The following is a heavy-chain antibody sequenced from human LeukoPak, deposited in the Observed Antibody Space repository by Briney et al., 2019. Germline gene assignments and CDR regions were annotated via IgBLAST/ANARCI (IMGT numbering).Heavy chain of an antibody. Sequence: GASVKVSCKASGYTFTSYGISWVRQAPGQGLEWMGWISAYNGNTNYAQKLQGRVTMTTDTSTSTAYMELRSLRSDDTAVYYCARDSCSSTSCLSIDDYWGQGTLVTVSS. CDR1: GYTFTSYG. V-gene: IGHV1-18*01. D-gene: IGHD2-2*01. J-gene: IGHJ4*02. CDR3: ARDSCSSTSCLSIDDY. CDR2: ISAYNGNT.